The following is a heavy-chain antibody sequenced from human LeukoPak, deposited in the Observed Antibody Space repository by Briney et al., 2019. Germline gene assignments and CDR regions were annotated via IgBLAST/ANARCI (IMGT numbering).Heavy chain of an antibody. D-gene: IGHD5-12*01. CDR2: ISSSSGTI. CDR3: ARDSSYMVATEY. Sequence: GGSLRLSCAASGFTFSSYSMNWVRQAPGKGLEWVSYISSSSGTIYYADSVKGRFTISRDNAKNSLYLQMNSLRADDTAVYYCARDSSYMVATEYWGQGTLVTVSS. V-gene: IGHV3-48*04. J-gene: IGHJ4*02. CDR1: GFTFSSYS.